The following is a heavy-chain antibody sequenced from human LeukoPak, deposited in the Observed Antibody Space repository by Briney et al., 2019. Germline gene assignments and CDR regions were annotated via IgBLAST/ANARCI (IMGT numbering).Heavy chain of an antibody. V-gene: IGHV3-15*01. Sequence: GGSLRLSCAASGFTFSNAWMSWVRQAPGKGLEWVGRIKSKTDGSTTDYAAPVKGRFTISRDDSENTLYLQMNSLKTEDTAVYYCTTDLGIVGANMGYYYYYMDVWGKGTTVTVSS. J-gene: IGHJ6*03. CDR2: IKSKTDGSTT. D-gene: IGHD1-26*01. CDR1: GFTFSNAW. CDR3: TTDLGIVGANMGYYYYYMDV.